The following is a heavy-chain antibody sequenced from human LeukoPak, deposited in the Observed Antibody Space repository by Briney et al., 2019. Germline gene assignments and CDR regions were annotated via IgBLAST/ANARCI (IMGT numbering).Heavy chain of an antibody. D-gene: IGHD4-17*01. CDR3: ARAQGSTANFDY. CDR1: GYTFSDYY. J-gene: IGHJ4*02. CDR2: INPNSGGT. V-gene: IGHV1-2*02. Sequence: ASVKVSCKTSGYTFSDYYMHWVRQAPGQGLEWMGWINPNSGGTNYAQKFQGRVTMTRDTSISTAYMELSRLRSDDTAVYYCARAQGSTANFDYWGQGTLVTVSS.